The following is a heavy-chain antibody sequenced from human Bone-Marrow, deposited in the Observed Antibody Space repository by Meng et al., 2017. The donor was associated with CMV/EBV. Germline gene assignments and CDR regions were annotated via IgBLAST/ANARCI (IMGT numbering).Heavy chain of an antibody. CDR3: AKPPYCSSTSCGNWFDP. V-gene: IGHV3-23*01. Sequence: GGSLRLSCAVSGFTFSHSAMSWVRQVPGKGLEWVSGISGSGGSTYYADSVKGRFTISRDNSKNTLYLHMNSLRAEDTAVYYCAKPPYCSSTSCGNWFDPWGQGTLVTVSS. CDR2: ISGSGGST. D-gene: IGHD2-2*01. CDR1: GFTFSHSA. J-gene: IGHJ5*02.